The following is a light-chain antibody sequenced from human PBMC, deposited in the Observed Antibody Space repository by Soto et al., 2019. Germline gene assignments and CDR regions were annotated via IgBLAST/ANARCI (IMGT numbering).Light chain of an antibody. V-gene: IGKV1-39*01. CDR1: QSISSY. J-gene: IGKJ1*01. CDR3: QQTYTSPQT. Sequence: DILMTQSPSSRSASVGDRVTITCRASQSISSYLNWYQHKPGKAPKLLIFAASSLQSGVPSRFSGSGSGTDFTLTISSLQPEDFALYYCQQTYTSPQTFGQGTKVEIK. CDR2: AAS.